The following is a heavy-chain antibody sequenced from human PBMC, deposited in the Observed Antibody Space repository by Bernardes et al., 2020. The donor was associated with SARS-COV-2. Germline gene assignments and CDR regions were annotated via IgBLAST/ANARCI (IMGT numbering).Heavy chain of an antibody. J-gene: IGHJ4*02. CDR3: WWNDFDF. Sequence: GGSLRLSCAASGFIVRSTYMSWVRQAPGKGLEWVSVLHDGGTANYADSVKGRFTISRDSSKNTLYLQMNSLRPEDTAVYYCWWNDFDFWGQGTLVTVSS. CDR2: LHDGGTA. CDR1: GFIVRSTY. V-gene: IGHV3-66*02. D-gene: IGHD1-1*01.